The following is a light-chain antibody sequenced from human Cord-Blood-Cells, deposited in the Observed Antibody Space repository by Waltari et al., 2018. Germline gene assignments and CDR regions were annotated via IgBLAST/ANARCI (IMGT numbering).Light chain of an antibody. CDR2: GNS. CDR3: QSYDSSLSGVV. Sequence: QSVLTQPPSVSGAPGQRVTISCTGSSSNIGAGYDVHWYQQLPGTAPKLLIYGNSNRPSGGPGRFSGSKSGTSASLAITWLQAEDEADYYGQSYDSSLSGVVFGGGTKLTVL. CDR1: SSNIGAGYD. J-gene: IGLJ2*01. V-gene: IGLV1-40*01.